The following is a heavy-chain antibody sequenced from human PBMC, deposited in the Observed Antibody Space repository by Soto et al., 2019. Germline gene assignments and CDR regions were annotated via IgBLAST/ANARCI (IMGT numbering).Heavy chain of an antibody. CDR3: ARVVVVAASPRTSHMDV. CDR1: XGSFSGYY. Sequence: SETLSLTCAVYXGSFSGYYWSWIRQPPGKGLEWIGEINHSGSTNYNPSLKSRVTISVDTSKNQFSLKLSSVTAADTAVYYCARVVVVAASPRTSHMDVWGKGTTVTVSS. D-gene: IGHD2-15*01. CDR2: INHSGST. V-gene: IGHV4-34*01. J-gene: IGHJ6*03.